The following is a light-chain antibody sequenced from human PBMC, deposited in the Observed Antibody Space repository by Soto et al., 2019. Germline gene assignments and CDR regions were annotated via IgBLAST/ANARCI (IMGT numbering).Light chain of an antibody. CDR2: AAS. CDR1: QSISSY. CDR3: QQSYSTPHN. J-gene: IGKJ4*01. Sequence: DIQMTQSPSSLSASVGDRVTITCRASQSISSYLNWYQQKPGKAPKLLIYAASSLQSGVPSRFSGSGSGTDFTLTISSLQPEDFATYYCQQSYSTPHNFGGETKVEIK. V-gene: IGKV1-39*01.